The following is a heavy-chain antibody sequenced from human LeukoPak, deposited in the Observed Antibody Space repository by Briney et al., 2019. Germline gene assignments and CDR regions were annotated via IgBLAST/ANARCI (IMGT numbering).Heavy chain of an antibody. V-gene: IGHV2-70*13. CDR3: ARTGPVPALYYFDY. CDR1: GGSTSSYY. D-gene: IGHD6-6*01. Sequence: TLSLTCTVTGGSTSSYYWSWIRQPPGKALEWLALIDWDDEKFYRTSLKTRLTISKDTSKNQVVLTVTNMDPVDTATYYCARTGPVPALYYFDYWGQGTLVTVSS. J-gene: IGHJ4*02. CDR2: IDWDDEK.